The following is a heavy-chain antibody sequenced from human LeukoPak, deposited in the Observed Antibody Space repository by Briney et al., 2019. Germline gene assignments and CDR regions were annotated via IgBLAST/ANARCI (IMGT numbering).Heavy chain of an antibody. CDR3: ARRVAVAGRDFDY. CDR1: GFTFSSYS. V-gene: IGHV3-21*01. J-gene: IGHJ4*02. CDR2: ISSSSSYI. D-gene: IGHD6-19*01. Sequence: GGSLTLSCAASGFTFSSYSMNWVRQAPGKGLEWVSSISSSSSYIYYADSVKGRFTISRDNAKNSLYLQMNSLRAEDTAVYYCARRVAVAGRDFDYWGQGTLVTVSS.